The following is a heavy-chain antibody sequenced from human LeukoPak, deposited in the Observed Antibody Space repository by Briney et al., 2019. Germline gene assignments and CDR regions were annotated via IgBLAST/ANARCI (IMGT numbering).Heavy chain of an antibody. D-gene: IGHD1-26*01. Sequence: PGSSLRLSCAPSGFTRSSYGMHGVRQAPGKGLEWVAVISYDGSNKYYADSVKGRFTISRDNSKNTLYLKMNSLRAEDTAVYYCAKVVGGSYFIVRDPVLFDYWGQGTLVTVSS. CDR3: AKVVGGSYFIVRDPVLFDY. J-gene: IGHJ4*02. CDR2: ISYDGSNK. CDR1: GFTRSSYG. V-gene: IGHV3-30*18.